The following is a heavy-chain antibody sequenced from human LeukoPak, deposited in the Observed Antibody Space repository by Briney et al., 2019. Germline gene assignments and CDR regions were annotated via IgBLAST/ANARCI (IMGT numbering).Heavy chain of an antibody. CDR1: GFTFSSYA. V-gene: IGHV3-30-3*01. D-gene: IGHD3-16*02. J-gene: IGHJ4*02. CDR2: ISYDGSNK. CDR3: ASPGAMITFGGVIVD. Sequence: GGSLRLSCAASGFTFSSYAMHWVREAPGKGLEWVAVISYDGSNKYYADSVKGRFTISRDNSKNTLYLQINSLRAEDTAVYYCASPGAMITFGGVIVDWGQGTLVTVSS.